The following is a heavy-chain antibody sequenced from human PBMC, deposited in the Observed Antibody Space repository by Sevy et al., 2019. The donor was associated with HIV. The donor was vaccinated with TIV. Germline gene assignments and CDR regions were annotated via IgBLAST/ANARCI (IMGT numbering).Heavy chain of an antibody. CDR3: ARDAQLWSYNWLDY. V-gene: IGHV1-2*02. J-gene: IGHJ5*01. CDR2: INPNRGGT. Sequence: ASVKVSCKASGYTFTGYYIYWVRQAPAQGLEWMGWINPNRGGTKYAQKFQGRVTITTDTSINTAYMELSRLRSDDTAVYYCARDAQLWSYNWLDYWGQGTLVTVSS. CDR1: GYTFTGYY. D-gene: IGHD5-18*01.